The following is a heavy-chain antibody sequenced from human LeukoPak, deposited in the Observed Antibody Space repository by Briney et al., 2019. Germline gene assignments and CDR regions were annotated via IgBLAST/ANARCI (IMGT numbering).Heavy chain of an antibody. D-gene: IGHD3-10*01. V-gene: IGHV1-2*02. CDR2: INPNSGGT. CDR3: ARGDYYGSGHDAFDI. CDR1: GYTFTGYY. J-gene: IGHJ3*02. Sequence: ASVKVSCKASGYTFTGYYMHWVRQAPGQGLEWMGWINPNSGGTNYAQKFQGRVTMTRDTSISTAYMELSRLRSDDTAVYYCARGDYYGSGHDAFDIWGQGTLVTVSS.